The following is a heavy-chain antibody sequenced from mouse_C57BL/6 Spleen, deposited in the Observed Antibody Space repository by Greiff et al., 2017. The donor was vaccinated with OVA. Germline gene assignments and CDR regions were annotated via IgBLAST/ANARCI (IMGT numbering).Heavy chain of an antibody. CDR1: GYTFTTYP. CDR3: ARRDSNYGDYAMDY. J-gene: IGHJ4*01. Sequence: VKLVESGAELVKPGASVKMSCKASGYTFTTYPIEWMKQNHGKSLEWIGNFHPYNDDTKYNEKFKGKATLTVEKSSSTVYLELSRLTSDDSAVYYCARRDSNYGDYAMDYWGQGTSVTVSS. V-gene: IGHV1-47*01. D-gene: IGHD2-5*01. CDR2: FHPYNDDT.